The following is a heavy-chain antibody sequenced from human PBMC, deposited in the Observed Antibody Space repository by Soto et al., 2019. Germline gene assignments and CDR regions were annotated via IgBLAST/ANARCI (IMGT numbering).Heavy chain of an antibody. CDR2: ISGSGGST. J-gene: IGHJ4*02. Sequence: EVQLLESGGGLVQPGGSLRLSCAASGFTFSSYAMSWVRQAPGKGLEWVSAISGSGGSTYYADSVKGRFTISRDNSKNTLYLQMHSLRAEDTAVYYCAKGSRQPQGLDYWGQGTLVTVSS. CDR1: GFTFSSYA. CDR3: AKGSRQPQGLDY. V-gene: IGHV3-23*01.